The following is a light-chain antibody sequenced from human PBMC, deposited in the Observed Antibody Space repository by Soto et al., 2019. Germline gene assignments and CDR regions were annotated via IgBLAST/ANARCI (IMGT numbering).Light chain of an antibody. CDR1: QTISSW. CDR2: KAS. CDR3: QHYNSYSEA. Sequence: DIQMTQSPSTLSGSVGDRVTITCRASQTISSWLAWYQQKPGKPPKLLIYKASTLKSGVPSRFSGSGSGTEFTLTISSLQPDDFATYYCQHYNSYSEAFGQGTKVDIK. J-gene: IGKJ1*01. V-gene: IGKV1-5*03.